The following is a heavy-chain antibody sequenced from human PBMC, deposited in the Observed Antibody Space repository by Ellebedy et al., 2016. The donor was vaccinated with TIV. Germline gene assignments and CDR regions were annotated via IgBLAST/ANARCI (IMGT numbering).Heavy chain of an antibody. CDR1: GGSFSGYY. D-gene: IGHD6-19*01. CDR2: INHSGST. CDR3: ARVGPRFRWLALRDYYYYMDV. J-gene: IGHJ6*03. Sequence: SETLSLTXAVYGGSFSGYYWSWIRQPPGKGLEWMGEINHSGSTNYNPSLKSRVTISVDTSKNQFSLKLSSVTAADTAVYYCARVGPRFRWLALRDYYYYMDVWGKGTTVTVSS. V-gene: IGHV4-34*01.